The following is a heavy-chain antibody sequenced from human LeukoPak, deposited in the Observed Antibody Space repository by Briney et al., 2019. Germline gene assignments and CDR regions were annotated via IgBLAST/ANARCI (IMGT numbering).Heavy chain of an antibody. CDR3: AGLPVDYSNYVDY. V-gene: IGHV4-59*01. Sequence: PSETLSLTCTVSGGSISSYSWSWLGQPPGKGLEWIVYIYYSGSTNYNPSLKSRITIAVDTTKNQFSLKRSSVAAADAALYYCAGLPVDYSNYVDYWGQGTLVTVSS. J-gene: IGHJ4*02. CDR2: IYYSGST. D-gene: IGHD4-11*01. CDR1: GGSISSYS.